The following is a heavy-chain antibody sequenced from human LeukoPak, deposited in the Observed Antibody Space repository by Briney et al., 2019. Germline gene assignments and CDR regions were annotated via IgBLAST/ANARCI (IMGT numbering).Heavy chain of an antibody. CDR1: GGSISSYY. V-gene: IGHV4-59*08. D-gene: IGHD1-26*01. CDR3: ASCIVRATSWFDP. CDR2: IYYSGST. Sequence: SETLSLTCTVSGGSISSYYWSWIRQPPGKGLEWIGYIYYSGSTNYNPSLKSRVTISVDTSKNQFSLKLSSVTAADTAVYYCASCIVRATSWFDPWGQGTLVTVSS. J-gene: IGHJ5*02.